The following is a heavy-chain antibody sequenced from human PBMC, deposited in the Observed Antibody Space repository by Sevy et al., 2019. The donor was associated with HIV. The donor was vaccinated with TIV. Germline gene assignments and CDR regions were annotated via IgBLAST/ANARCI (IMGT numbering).Heavy chain of an antibody. CDR3: ARVFGYDSSGYSIYYYGMDV. V-gene: IGHV3-7*01. Sequence: GGSLRLSCAASGFTFRTYAMSWVRQAPGKGLEWVANIKQDGSEKYYVDSVKGRFTISRDNAKNSLYLQMNSLRAEDTAVYYCARVFGYDSSGYSIYYYGMDVWGQGTTVTVSS. CDR1: GFTFRTYA. J-gene: IGHJ6*02. CDR2: IKQDGSEK. D-gene: IGHD3-22*01.